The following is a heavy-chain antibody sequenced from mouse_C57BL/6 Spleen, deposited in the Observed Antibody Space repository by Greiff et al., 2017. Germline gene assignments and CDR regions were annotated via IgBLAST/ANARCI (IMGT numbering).Heavy chain of an antibody. Sequence: EVQLVESGGGLVKPGGSLKLSCAASGFTFSDYGMHWVRQAPEKGLEWVAYISSGSSTIYYAETVKGRFTISRDNAKNTLFLQLTSLRSEDTAMXYCASNPYFDYWGQGTTLTVSS. CDR3: ASNPYFDY. CDR2: ISSGSSTI. CDR1: GFTFSDYG. V-gene: IGHV5-17*01. J-gene: IGHJ2*01.